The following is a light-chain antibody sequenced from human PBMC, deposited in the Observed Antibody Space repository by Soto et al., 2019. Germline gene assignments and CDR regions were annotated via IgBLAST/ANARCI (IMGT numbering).Light chain of an antibody. J-gene: IGLJ1*01. CDR2: DVS. V-gene: IGLV2-14*03. Sequence: QSVLTQPASVSGSPGQSITVSCTGTSSDVGVYDYVSWYQQHPGKAPKLIIYDVSNRPSGVSGRFSGSKSGNTASLTISGLQAEDAADYYCSSYTSSITLFVFGSGTKVTVL. CDR1: SSDVGVYDY. CDR3: SSYTSSITLFV.